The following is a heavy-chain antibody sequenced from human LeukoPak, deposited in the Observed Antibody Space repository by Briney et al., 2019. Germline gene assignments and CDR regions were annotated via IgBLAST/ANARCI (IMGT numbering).Heavy chain of an antibody. V-gene: IGHV3-23*02. Sequence: GGSLRLSCAASGFSFSSYSMSWVRQAPGKGLEWVSGINESGDKTEYGDSVKGRLRLSRDNSKNTLYLELNNLRAEDTAVYYCATRGNGNGNPFDYWGQGTLVTVSS. D-gene: IGHD5-18*01. CDR3: ATRGNGNGNPFDY. CDR1: GFSFSSYS. CDR2: INESGDKT. J-gene: IGHJ4*02.